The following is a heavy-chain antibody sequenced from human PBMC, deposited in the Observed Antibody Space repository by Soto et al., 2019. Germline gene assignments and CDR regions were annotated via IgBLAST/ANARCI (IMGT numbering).Heavy chain of an antibody. J-gene: IGHJ3*02. CDR1: GFPFGSYA. CDR3: ATQSMVVPDI. Sequence: EGQLLESGGGLVQPGGSVRLSCAASGFPFGSYAMTWVRQAPGKGLEWVSTISGGGGGTYYAESVKGRFTISRDNSKNTMFLQVNSLRAEDTAIYFCATQSMVVPDIWGQGTMVTVSS. CDR2: ISGGGGGT. D-gene: IGHD3-10*01. V-gene: IGHV3-23*01.